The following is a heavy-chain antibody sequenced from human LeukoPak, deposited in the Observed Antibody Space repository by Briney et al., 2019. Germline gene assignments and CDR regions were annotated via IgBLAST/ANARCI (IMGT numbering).Heavy chain of an antibody. CDR3: ASLRYGRYYFDY. V-gene: IGHV3-30*14. CDR2: ISYAGSNK. Sequence: GGSLRLSCAASGFTFSSYAMHWVRQAPGKGLEGGAVISYAGSNKYYADSVKGRFTISRDDSKNTLYLQMNSLRAEDTAMYYCASLRYGRYYFDYWGQGTLVTVSS. CDR1: GFTFSSYA. D-gene: IGHD3-10*01. J-gene: IGHJ4*02.